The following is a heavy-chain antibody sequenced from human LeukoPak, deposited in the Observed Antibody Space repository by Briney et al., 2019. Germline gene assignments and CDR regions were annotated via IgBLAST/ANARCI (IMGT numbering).Heavy chain of an antibody. CDR2: ISYDGSNK. J-gene: IGHJ4*02. CDR3: ARDRGSK. CDR1: GFTFSSYA. V-gene: IGHV3-30-3*01. D-gene: IGHD2-2*01. Sequence: PGRSLRLSCAASGFTFSSYAMHWVRQAPGKGLEWVAVISYDGSNKYYADSVKGRFTISRDNSKNTLYLQMNSLRAEDTAVYYCARDRGSKWGQGTLVTVSS.